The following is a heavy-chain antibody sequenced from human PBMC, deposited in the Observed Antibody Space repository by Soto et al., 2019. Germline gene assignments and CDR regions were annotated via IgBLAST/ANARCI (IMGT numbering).Heavy chain of an antibody. CDR1: GYTFTRYT. CDR2: INPDNGNT. Sequence: ASVKVSCKASGYTFTRYTMNWVRQAPGQRLEWMGWINPDNGNTKSSQKFQDRVIITRDTAASAAYMDLSSLRSEDTAVYYCARGIATGQLDPWGQGTLVTVSS. D-gene: IGHD2-15*01. CDR3: ARGIATGQLDP. J-gene: IGHJ5*02. V-gene: IGHV1-3*01.